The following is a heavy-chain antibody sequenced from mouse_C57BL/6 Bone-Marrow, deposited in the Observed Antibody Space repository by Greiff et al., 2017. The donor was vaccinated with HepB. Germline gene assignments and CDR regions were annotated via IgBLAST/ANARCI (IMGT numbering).Heavy chain of an antibody. Sequence: QVQLQQPGAELVKPGASVKVSCKASGYTFTSYWMHWVKQRPGQGLEWIGEIDPSDSYTNYNQKFKGKATLTVDTSSSTAYMQLSSLTTEDSAVYYCARGGTYWGQGTLVTVSA. CDR3: ARGGTY. CDR2: IDPSDSYT. CDR1: GYTFTSYW. V-gene: IGHV1-50*01. J-gene: IGHJ3*01.